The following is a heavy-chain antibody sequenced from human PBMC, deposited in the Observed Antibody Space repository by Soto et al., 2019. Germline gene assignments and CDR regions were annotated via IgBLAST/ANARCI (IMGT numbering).Heavy chain of an antibody. CDR3: ARGVDYYFGMDA. V-gene: IGHV4-59*01. CDR1: GGSINNYY. CDR2: IHYSGST. D-gene: IGHD3-16*01. Sequence: KPSETLSLTCTVSGGSINNYYWSWIRQSPGKGLEWIGYIHYSGSTNYNPSLKSRVTISVDTSKKHFSLKLRSVTAADTAVYYCARGVDYYFGMDAWGQGTTVT. J-gene: IGHJ6*02.